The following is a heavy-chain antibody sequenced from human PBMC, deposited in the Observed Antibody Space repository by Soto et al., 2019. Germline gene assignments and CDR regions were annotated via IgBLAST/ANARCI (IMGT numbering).Heavy chain of an antibody. CDR2: INHSGST. V-gene: IGHV4-34*01. Sequence: SETLSLTCAVYGGSFSGYYWSWIRQPPGKGLEWIGEINHSGSTNYNPSLKRRVTISVDTSKNQFSLKLSSVTAADTAVYYCARIRGIAARRGAFDIWGQGTMVTVSS. D-gene: IGHD6-6*01. CDR1: GGSFSGYY. CDR3: ARIRGIAARRGAFDI. J-gene: IGHJ3*02.